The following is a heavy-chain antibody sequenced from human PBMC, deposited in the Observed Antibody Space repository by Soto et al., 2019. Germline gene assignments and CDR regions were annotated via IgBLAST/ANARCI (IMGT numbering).Heavy chain of an antibody. D-gene: IGHD6-19*01. J-gene: IGHJ4*02. V-gene: IGHV3-30-3*01. Sequence: GGSLRLSCAASGFTFSSYAMHWVRQAPGKGLEWVAVISYDGSNKYYADSVKGRFTISRDNSKNTLYLQMNSLRAEDTAVYYCASQNGGIAVAGPWAYFDYWGQGTLVTVSS. CDR2: ISYDGSNK. CDR1: GFTFSSYA. CDR3: ASQNGGIAVAGPWAYFDY.